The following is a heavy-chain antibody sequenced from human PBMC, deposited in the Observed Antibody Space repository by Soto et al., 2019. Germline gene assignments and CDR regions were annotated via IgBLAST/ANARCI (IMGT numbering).Heavy chain of an antibody. J-gene: IGHJ5*02. D-gene: IGHD2-2*01. Sequence: ASVKVSCKASGYTFTSYGISWVRQAPGQGLEWMGWISAYNGNTNYAQKLQGRVTMTTDTSTSTAYMELRSLRSDDTAVYYCARGYRSSTSCYFRWFDPWGQGTLVTVSS. CDR1: GYTFTSYG. CDR2: ISAYNGNT. CDR3: ARGYRSSTSCYFRWFDP. V-gene: IGHV1-18*01.